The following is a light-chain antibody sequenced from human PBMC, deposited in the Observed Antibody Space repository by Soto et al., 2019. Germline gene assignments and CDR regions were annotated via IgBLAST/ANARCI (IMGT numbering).Light chain of an antibody. V-gene: IGKV1-6*01. Sequence: AIQMTQSPSSLSASVGDGVTITCRASQGIRNDLGWYQQKPGKAPKLLIYSASSLQSGVPSGFSGSGSGTDFTLTISSLQPEDFATYFCLQDHTSPLTFGQGTKVDIK. CDR1: QGIRND. J-gene: IGKJ1*01. CDR2: SAS. CDR3: LQDHTSPLT.